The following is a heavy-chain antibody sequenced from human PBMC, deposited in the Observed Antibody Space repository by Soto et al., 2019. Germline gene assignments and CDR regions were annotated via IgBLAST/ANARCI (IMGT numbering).Heavy chain of an antibody. CDR2: VSPIGTP. Sequence: QVQLQESGPGLVKPSQTLSLTCTVSGDSVSGGYYWSWVRQRPRKGLEWIGYVSPIGTPYYSPSLNSRFSILIDTSKNQLSMEVSSVTAADTAVYYCARDRGSYGMDVWGQGTTVTVSS. J-gene: IGHJ6*02. CDR3: ARDRGSYGMDV. CDR1: GDSVSGGYY. V-gene: IGHV4-31*03.